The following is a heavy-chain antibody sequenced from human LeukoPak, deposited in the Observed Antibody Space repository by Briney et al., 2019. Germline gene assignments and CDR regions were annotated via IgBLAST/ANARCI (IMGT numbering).Heavy chain of an antibody. CDR3: ARLATIYYYYYYMDV. J-gene: IGHJ6*03. D-gene: IGHD5-12*01. V-gene: IGHV3-53*01. CDR1: GFTVRSNY. CDR2: IYSGGST. Sequence: PGGSLRLSCAASGFTVRSNYMSWVRQAPGKGLEWVSVIYSGGSTYYADSVKGRFTISRDNSKNTLYLQMNSLRAEDTAVYYCARLATIYYYYYYMDVWGKGTTVTVSS.